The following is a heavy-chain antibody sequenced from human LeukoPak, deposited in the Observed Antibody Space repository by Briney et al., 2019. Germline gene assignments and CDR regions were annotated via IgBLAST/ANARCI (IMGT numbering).Heavy chain of an antibody. CDR3: AKERDTAMVTIDY. V-gene: IGHV3-30*02. CDR2: IRYDGSNK. D-gene: IGHD5-18*01. Sequence: GGSLRLSCAASGFTSSSYGMHWVRQAPGKGLEWVAFIRYDGSNKYYADSVKGRFTISRDNSKNTLYLQMNSLRAEDTAVYYCAKERDTAMVTIDYWGQGTLVTVSS. CDR1: GFTSSSYG. J-gene: IGHJ4*02.